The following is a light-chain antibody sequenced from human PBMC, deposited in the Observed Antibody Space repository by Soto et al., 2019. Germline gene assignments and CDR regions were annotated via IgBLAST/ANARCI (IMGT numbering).Light chain of an antibody. J-gene: IGKJ5*01. CDR1: QSVSSSY. CDR3: QQYGSSPIT. V-gene: IGKV3-20*01. CDR2: GAS. Sequence: EILLAQSPGTLALSPGERATLSRRASQSVSSSYLAWHQQKPGQAPRLLIYGASSRATGIPDRFSGSGSGTDFTLTISRLEPEDFAVYYCQQYGSSPITFGQGTRLEIK.